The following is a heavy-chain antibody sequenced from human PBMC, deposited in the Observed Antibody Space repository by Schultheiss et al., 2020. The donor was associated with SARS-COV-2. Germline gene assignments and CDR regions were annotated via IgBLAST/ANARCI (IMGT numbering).Heavy chain of an antibody. CDR2: IYYSGST. CDR3: ARAQGVLYYYYGMDV. V-gene: IGHV4-31*03. D-gene: IGHD3-10*01. CDR1: GGSISSGGYY. Sequence: SETLSLTCTVSGGSISSGGYYWSWIRQHPGKGLEWIGYIYYSGSTNVNPSLKSRVTISVDTSKNQFSLKLSSVTAADTAVYYCARAQGVLYYYYGMDVWGQGTTVTVSS. J-gene: IGHJ6*02.